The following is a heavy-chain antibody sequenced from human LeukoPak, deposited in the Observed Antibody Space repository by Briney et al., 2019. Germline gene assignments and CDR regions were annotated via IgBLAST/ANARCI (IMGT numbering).Heavy chain of an antibody. D-gene: IGHD5-24*01. CDR1: GYSFSNYW. V-gene: IGHV5-51*01. J-gene: IGHJ3*02. CDR2: IYPGDSDT. CDR3: ARGAKMATTKLGDAFDI. Sequence: GESLKISCKGSGYSFSNYWIGWVRQMPGKGLEWMGIIYPGDSDTRYAPSFQGQVTISADKSISTAYLQWSSLKASDTAMYYCARGAKMATTKLGDAFDIWGQGTMVTVSS.